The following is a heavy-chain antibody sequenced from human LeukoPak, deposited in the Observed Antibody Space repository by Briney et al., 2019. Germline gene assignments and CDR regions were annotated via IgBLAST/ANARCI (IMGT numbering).Heavy chain of an antibody. V-gene: IGHV3-21*06. CDR3: ARDDCTTTTCYFSMDV. Sequence: GGSPRLSCAASGFTFSKNSMNWVRQAPGKGLEWVSSISTTGYIYYADSVKGRFTISRDNANISLYLQMISLRAEDTAVYYCARDDCTTTTCYFSMDVWGQGTTVTVSS. CDR2: ISTTGYI. D-gene: IGHD2-2*01. CDR1: GFTFSKNS. J-gene: IGHJ6*02.